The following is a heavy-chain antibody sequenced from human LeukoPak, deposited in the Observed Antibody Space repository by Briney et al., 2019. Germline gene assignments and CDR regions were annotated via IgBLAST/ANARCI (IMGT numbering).Heavy chain of an antibody. V-gene: IGHV4-61*02. CDR3: ARGYCSSTNCGFDY. D-gene: IGHD2-2*01. J-gene: IGHJ4*02. Sequence: SQTLSLTCTVSGGSISSGGYYWSWIRQHPGKGLEWIGRIYPSGSTNYNPSLKSRVTMSVDTSKNQFSLKLRSVTAADTAVYHCARGYCSSTNCGFDYWGQGTLVTVSS. CDR1: GGSISSGGYY. CDR2: IYPSGST.